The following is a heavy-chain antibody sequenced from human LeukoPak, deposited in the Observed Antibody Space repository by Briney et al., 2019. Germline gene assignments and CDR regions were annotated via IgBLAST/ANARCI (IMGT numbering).Heavy chain of an antibody. CDR3: ARVVAVTGTPVYYMDV. V-gene: IGHV1-2*02. Sequence: ASVKVSCKASGYMFTGYYMHWVRQAPGQGLEWMGWINPNSGGTNYAQKFQRRVTMTRDTSISTAYMDLNRLRSDDTAVYYCARVVAVTGTPVYYMDVWGKGTTVTVSS. CDR2: INPNSGGT. CDR1: GYMFTGYY. J-gene: IGHJ6*03. D-gene: IGHD6-19*01.